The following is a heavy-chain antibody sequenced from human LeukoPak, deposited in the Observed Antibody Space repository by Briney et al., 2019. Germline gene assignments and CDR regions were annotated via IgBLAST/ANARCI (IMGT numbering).Heavy chain of an antibody. D-gene: IGHD2-2*02. Sequence: SETLSLTCCVSGGSISSGGFSRSCIPQPPGKGLEWIGYIYHSGSTYYKPSLKSRVTISIDRSKNYSSLNLSSVTAADTAVSYCARVVDSGAAVIRLTSILQITVSSRSASAPTTNG. CDR2: IYHSGST. V-gene: IGHV4-30-2*01. CDR1: GGSISSGGFS. CDR3: ARVVDSGAAVIRLTSILQITVSSRSASAPTTNG. J-gene: IGHJ6*01.